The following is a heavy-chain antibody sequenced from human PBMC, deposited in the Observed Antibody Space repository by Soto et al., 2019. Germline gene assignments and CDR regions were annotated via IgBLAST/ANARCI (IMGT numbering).Heavy chain of an antibody. CDR1: GGTFSSYA. CDR2: IIPIFGTA. V-gene: IGHV1-69*06. Sequence: GASVKFSCKASGGTFSSYAISWVRQAPGQGLEWMGGIIPIFGTANYAQKFQGRVTITADKSTSTAYMELSSLRSEDTAVYYCARDPMTTVTRGYVDYYYGMDVWGQGTTVTV. CDR3: ARDPMTTVTRGYVDYYYGMDV. J-gene: IGHJ6*02. D-gene: IGHD4-4*01.